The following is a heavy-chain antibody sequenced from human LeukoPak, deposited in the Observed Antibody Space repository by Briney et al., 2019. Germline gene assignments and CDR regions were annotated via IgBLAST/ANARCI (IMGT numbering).Heavy chain of an antibody. CDR2: ITTYNGDT. CDR3: ALISYCTTITCYYLDY. D-gene: IGHD2-8*01. Sequence: ASVKVSCKASGYTFTSYHITRVRQAPGQGLEWVGWITTYNGDTNYAQNLQGRVTMTTDTSTSTAYMELRSLRSDDTAVYYCALISYCTTITCYYLDYWGQGTLVTVSS. J-gene: IGHJ4*02. CDR1: GYTFTSYH. V-gene: IGHV1-18*01.